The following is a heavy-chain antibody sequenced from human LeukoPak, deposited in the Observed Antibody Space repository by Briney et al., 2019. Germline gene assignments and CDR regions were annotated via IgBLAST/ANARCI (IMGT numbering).Heavy chain of an antibody. CDR3: AKVPRYYGSGGYITPRSWFDP. Sequence: GGSLRLSCAASGFTFSSYAMSWVRQAPGKGLEWVSAISGSGGSTYYADSVKGRFTISRDNSKNTLYLQMNSLRAEDTAVYYCAKVPRYYGSGGYITPRSWFDPWGQGTLVTVSS. D-gene: IGHD3-10*01. CDR1: GFTFSSYA. V-gene: IGHV3-23*01. CDR2: ISGSGGST. J-gene: IGHJ5*02.